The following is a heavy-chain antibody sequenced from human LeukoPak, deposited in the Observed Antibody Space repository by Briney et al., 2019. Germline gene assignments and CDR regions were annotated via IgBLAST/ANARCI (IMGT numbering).Heavy chain of an antibody. J-gene: IGHJ5*02. CDR1: GGSLNSPNYY. CDR2: IYYSGTT. CDR3: ARHDYYGSLNWFDP. Sequence: SETLSLTCIVSGGSLNSPNYYWGWIRQPPGKGLEWIGTIYYSGTTYYNPSLKSRLTISVDTSKNQFSLRLTSVTAADTAVYYCARHDYYGSLNWFDPWGQGTLITVSS. D-gene: IGHD3-10*01. V-gene: IGHV4-39*01.